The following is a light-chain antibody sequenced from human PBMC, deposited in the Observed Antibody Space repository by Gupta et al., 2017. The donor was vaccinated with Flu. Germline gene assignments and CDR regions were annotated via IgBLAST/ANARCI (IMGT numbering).Light chain of an antibody. CDR1: QSVGSGY. J-gene: IGKJ1*01. Sequence: EIVLTQSPGTLSVSPGERATLSCRASQSVGSGYLAWYQQKPGQPPRLLIYGASNRATGVPDRFSGSGSGTDFSLTISRLDPEDFAVYYCQQYGGSPRTFGQGTKVEIK. CDR3: QQYGGSPRT. CDR2: GAS. V-gene: IGKV3-20*01.